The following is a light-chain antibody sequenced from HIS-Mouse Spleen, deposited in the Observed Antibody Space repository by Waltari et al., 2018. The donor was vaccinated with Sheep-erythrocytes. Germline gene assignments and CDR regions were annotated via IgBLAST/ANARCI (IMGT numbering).Light chain of an antibody. Sequence: DIQMTQSPSSVSASVGDRVTITCRASQGISSWLGWYQQKPGKAPKLLIYAASSLQSGVPSRSSGSGSGTDFTLTISSLQPEDFATYYCQQANSFPPTFVQGTKVEIK. CDR1: QGISSW. CDR2: AAS. V-gene: IGKV1-12*01. CDR3: QQANSFPPT. J-gene: IGKJ1*01.